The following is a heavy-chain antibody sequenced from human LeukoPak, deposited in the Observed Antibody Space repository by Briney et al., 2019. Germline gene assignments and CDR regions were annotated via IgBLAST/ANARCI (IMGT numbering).Heavy chain of an antibody. D-gene: IGHD1-26*01. CDR1: GGSISSYY. Sequence: SETLSLTCTVSGGSISSYYWSWIRQPPGKGLEWIGYIYYSGSTNYNPSLKSRVTISVDTSKNQFSLKLSSVTAADTAVYYCARDRGGSYYGVFDYWGQGTLVTVSS. CDR2: IYYSGST. J-gene: IGHJ4*02. V-gene: IGHV4-59*12. CDR3: ARDRGGSYYGVFDY.